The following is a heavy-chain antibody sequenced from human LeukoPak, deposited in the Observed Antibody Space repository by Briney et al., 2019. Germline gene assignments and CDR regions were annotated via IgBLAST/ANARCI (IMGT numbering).Heavy chain of an antibody. CDR1: GGSISSSSYY. CDR3: ARAYSGSFRYYFDY. Sequence: SETLSLTCTVSGGSISSSSYYWGWIRQPPGKGLEWIGSIYYSGSTYYNPSLKSRVTISVDTSKNQFSLKLSSVTAADTAVYYCARAYSGSFRYYFDYWGQGTLVTVSS. D-gene: IGHD1-26*01. CDR2: IYYSGST. V-gene: IGHV4-39*07. J-gene: IGHJ4*02.